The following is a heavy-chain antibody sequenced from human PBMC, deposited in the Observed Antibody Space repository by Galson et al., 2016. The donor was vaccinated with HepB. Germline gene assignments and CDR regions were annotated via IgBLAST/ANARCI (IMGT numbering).Heavy chain of an antibody. CDR2: IYPGDSQT. V-gene: IGHV5-51*01. J-gene: IGHJ6*02. Sequence: QSGAEVKRPGESLKISCQGSGYNFDNYWIAWVRQMPGKGLEWMGIIYPGDSQTTYSPSFQGQVTFSADKSINTAYLQWSSLKASDTAMYFCASRRDGFYGMDVWGQGTTVIV. D-gene: IGHD5-24*01. CDR3: ASRRDGFYGMDV. CDR1: GYNFDNYW.